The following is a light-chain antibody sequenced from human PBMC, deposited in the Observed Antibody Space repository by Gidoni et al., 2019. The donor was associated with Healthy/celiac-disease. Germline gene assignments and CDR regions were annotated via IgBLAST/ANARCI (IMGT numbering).Light chain of an antibody. CDR1: SGHNSYA. CDR2: LNSDGSH. CDR3: QTWGTGIEV. J-gene: IGLJ3*02. V-gene: IGLV4-69*01. Sequence: QLVLPQSPSASASLGASVKLTCTLSSGHNSYAIAWHQQQPEKGPRYLMKLNSDGSHSKGDGIPDRFSGSSSGAERYLTISSSQSEDEADYYCQTWGTGIEVFGGGTKLTVL.